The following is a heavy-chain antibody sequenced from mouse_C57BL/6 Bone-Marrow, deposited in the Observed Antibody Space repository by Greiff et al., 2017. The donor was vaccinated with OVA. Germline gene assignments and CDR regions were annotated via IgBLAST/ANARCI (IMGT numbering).Heavy chain of an antibody. CDR2: IHPRSGNT. V-gene: IGHV1-81*01. D-gene: IGHD1-1*01. Sequence: VQLQQPGAELARPGASVKLSCKASGYTFTSYGISWVKQRTGQGLEWIGEIHPRSGNTYYNEKFKGKATLTADKSSSTAYMELRSLTSEDSAVYFCARRGGSSPYYAMDYWGQGTSVTVSS. CDR1: GYTFTSYG. J-gene: IGHJ4*01. CDR3: ARRGGSSPYYAMDY.